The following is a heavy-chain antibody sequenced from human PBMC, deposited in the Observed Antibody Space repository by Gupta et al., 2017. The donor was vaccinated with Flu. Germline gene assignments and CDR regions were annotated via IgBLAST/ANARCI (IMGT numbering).Heavy chain of an antibody. J-gene: IGHJ4*02. D-gene: IGHD1-26*01. CDR3: AKAKVGATLYYFDY. V-gene: IGHV3-9*01. Sequence: EVQLVESGGGLVQPGRSLRLSCAASGFTFDDYAMHWVRQAPGKGLEWVSGISWNSGSIGYADSVKGRFTISRDNAKNSLYLQMNSLRAEDTALYYCAKAKVGATLYYFDYWGQGTLVTVSS. CDR1: GFTFDDYA. CDR2: ISWNSGSI.